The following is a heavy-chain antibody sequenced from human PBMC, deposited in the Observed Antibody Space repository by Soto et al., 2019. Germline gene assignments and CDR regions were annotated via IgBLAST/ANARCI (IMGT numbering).Heavy chain of an antibody. CDR1: GGSISSGGYY. Sequence: QVQLQESGPGLVKPSQTLSLTCTVSGGSISSGGYYWSWIRQHPGKGLEWIGYIYYSGGTYYNPSLKSRVTISVDTSKNQFSLKLSSVTAADTAVYYCARDHCGDCYYFDYWGQGPLVTVSS. D-gene: IGHD2-21*02. CDR2: IYYSGGT. J-gene: IGHJ4*02. CDR3: ARDHCGDCYYFDY. V-gene: IGHV4-31*03.